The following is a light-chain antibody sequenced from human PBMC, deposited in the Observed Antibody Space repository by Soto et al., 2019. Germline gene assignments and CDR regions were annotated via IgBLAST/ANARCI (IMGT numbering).Light chain of an antibody. J-gene: IGKJ1*01. CDR2: YIS. CDR1: QSAGNF. Sequence: EIAITQPPASLSVAPGETASLSHRASQSAGNFLAWYQQKPGQAPRLLIYYISTRATGIPARFSGSGSGTDFTLTISRLEPEDFAVYYCQQYGSSPWTFGQGTKVDIK. V-gene: IGKV3-20*01. CDR3: QQYGSSPWT.